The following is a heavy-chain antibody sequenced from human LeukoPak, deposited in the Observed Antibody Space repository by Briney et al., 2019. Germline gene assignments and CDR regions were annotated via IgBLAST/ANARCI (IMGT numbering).Heavy chain of an antibody. D-gene: IGHD3-10*01. CDR3: ARDNSLYGSGSYRHDY. V-gene: IGHV3-9*01. Sequence: GGSLRLSCAASGFTFDDYAMHWVRQAPGKGLEWVSGISWNSGSIGYADSVKGRFTISRDNAKNSLYLRMNSLRAEDTAVYYCARDNSLYGSGSYRHDYWGQGTLVTVSS. CDR1: GFTFDDYA. J-gene: IGHJ4*02. CDR2: ISWNSGSI.